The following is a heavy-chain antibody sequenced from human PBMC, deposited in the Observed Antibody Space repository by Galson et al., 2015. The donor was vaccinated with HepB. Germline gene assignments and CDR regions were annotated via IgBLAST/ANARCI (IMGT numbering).Heavy chain of an antibody. D-gene: IGHD5-24*01. CDR3: AKDHGATTPPYYFDY. V-gene: IGHV3-30*18. J-gene: IGHJ4*02. CDR2: ISYDGSNK. Sequence: SLRLSCAASGFTFTSFAMSWVRQAPGKGLEWVAVISYDGSNKYYADSVKGRFTISRDNSKNTLYLQMNSLRTEDTAVYYCAKDHGATTPPYYFDYWGQGTLVTVSS. CDR1: GFTFTSFA.